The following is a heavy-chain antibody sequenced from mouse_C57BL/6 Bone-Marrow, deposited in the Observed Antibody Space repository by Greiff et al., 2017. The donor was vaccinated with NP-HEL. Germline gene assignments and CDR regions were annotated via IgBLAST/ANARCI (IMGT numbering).Heavy chain of an antibody. CDR3: ARNFPYYYGSSYVGFAY. CDR2: IWSGGST. D-gene: IGHD1-1*01. CDR1: GFSLTSYG. V-gene: IGHV2-2*01. Sequence: QVQLRQSGPGLVQPSQSLSITCTVSGFSLTSYGVHWVRQSPGKGLEWLGVIWSGGSTDYNAAFISRLSISKDNSKSQVFFKMNRLQADDTAIYYCARNFPYYYGSSYVGFAYWGQGTLVTVSA. J-gene: IGHJ3*01.